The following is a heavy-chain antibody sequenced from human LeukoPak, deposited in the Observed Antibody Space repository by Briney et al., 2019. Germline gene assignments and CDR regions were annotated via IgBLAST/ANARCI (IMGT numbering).Heavy chain of an antibody. J-gene: IGHJ5*02. CDR1: GFTFSDYY. Sequence: GGSLRLSCAASGFTFSDYYMSWIRQAPGKGLEWVSYISSSGSTIYYADSVKGRFTISRDNAKNSVYLQMESLRVEDTAAYYCANFQTVGIKPFEHWGQGTLVTVSS. D-gene: IGHD3-3*01. CDR2: ISSSGSTI. CDR3: ANFQTVGIKPFEH. V-gene: IGHV3-11*04.